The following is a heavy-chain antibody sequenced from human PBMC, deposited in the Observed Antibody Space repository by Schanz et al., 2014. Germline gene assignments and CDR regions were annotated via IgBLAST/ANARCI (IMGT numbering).Heavy chain of an antibody. CDR2: ISYNGGA. CDR1: GFIFNDYY. Sequence: QVQLVESGGGLVKPGGSLRLSCAASGFIFNDYYMNWIRQPPGKGLEWIGEISYNGGANNPSLQGRVTISGDTSKNQFSLKLSSVTAADTAVYYCARGGRTTYNYYYGMDVWGQGTTVTVSS. CDR3: ARGGRTTYNYYYGMDV. D-gene: IGHD1-1*01. J-gene: IGHJ6*02. V-gene: IGHV4-34*01.